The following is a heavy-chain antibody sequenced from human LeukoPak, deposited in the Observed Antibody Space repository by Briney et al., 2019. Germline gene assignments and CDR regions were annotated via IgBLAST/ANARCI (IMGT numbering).Heavy chain of an antibody. CDR2: IYSSGST. D-gene: IGHD6-13*01. J-gene: IGHJ5*02. Sequence: SETLSLTCTVSGGSISSYYWSWIRQPVGKGLEWISRIYSSGSTNYSPSLKSRVTMSVDTSKNQSSLKLSTVTAADTAVYYCARELSSQSWSDPWGQGILVTVSS. CDR1: GGSISSYY. CDR3: ARELSSQSWSDP. V-gene: IGHV4-4*07.